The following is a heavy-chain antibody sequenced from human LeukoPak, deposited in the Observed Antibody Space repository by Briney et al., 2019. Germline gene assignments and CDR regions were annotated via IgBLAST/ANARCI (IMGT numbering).Heavy chain of an antibody. D-gene: IGHD5-18*01. CDR3: ARVKKVDTSNDY. J-gene: IGHJ4*02. V-gene: IGHV4-39*01. Sequence: SETLSLTCTVSGGSISSSSYYWGWIRQPPGKGLEWFGNIYYTGSTYYSPPLKSRVTVSKDTSKNQFSLKLSSVTAADTAVYYCARVKKVDTSNDYWGQGTLVTVSS. CDR1: GGSISSSSYY. CDR2: IYYTGST.